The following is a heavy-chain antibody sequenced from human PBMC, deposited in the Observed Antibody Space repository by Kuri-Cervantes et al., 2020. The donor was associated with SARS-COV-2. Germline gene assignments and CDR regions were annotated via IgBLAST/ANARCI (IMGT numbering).Heavy chain of an antibody. Sequence: GGSLRLSCAASGFTFSSYSMNWVRQAPGKGLEWVSSISSSSSYIYYADSVKGRFTISRDNAKNSLYLQMNSLRAEDTAVYYCARERQNYDFWSGYVGSYSDYWGQGTLVTVSS. V-gene: IGHV3-21*01. CDR3: ARERQNYDFWSGYVGSYSDY. D-gene: IGHD3-3*01. CDR1: GFTFSSYS. CDR2: ISSSSSYI. J-gene: IGHJ4*02.